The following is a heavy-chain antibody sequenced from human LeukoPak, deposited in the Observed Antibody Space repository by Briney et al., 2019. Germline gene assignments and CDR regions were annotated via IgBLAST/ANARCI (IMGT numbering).Heavy chain of an antibody. D-gene: IGHD6-13*01. CDR3: ARTAAYDY. CDR2: INPNSGGT. V-gene: IGHV1-2*02. Sequence: AASVKVSCKASGYTFTGYYMHWVRQAPGQGPEWMGWINPNSGGTNYAQKFQGRVTMTRDTSISTAYMELSRLRTDDTAVYYYARTAAYDYWGQGTLVTVSS. J-gene: IGHJ4*02. CDR1: GYTFTGYY.